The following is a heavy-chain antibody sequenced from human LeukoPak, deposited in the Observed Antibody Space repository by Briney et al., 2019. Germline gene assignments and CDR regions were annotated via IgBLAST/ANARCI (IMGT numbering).Heavy chain of an antibody. CDR1: GFTFSSYS. V-gene: IGHV3-7*01. CDR2: IKQDGSEK. D-gene: IGHD2-2*01. J-gene: IGHJ4*02. CDR3: ARALDSSSSRYQAFEY. Sequence: GGSVRLSCAASGFTFSSYSINWVRQDPGKGLEGVADIKQDGSEKDYVDSVKGRFTISRDNAKNSLYLQMNSLRAEDTAVYYCARALDSSSSRYQAFEYWGQGTLVTVSS.